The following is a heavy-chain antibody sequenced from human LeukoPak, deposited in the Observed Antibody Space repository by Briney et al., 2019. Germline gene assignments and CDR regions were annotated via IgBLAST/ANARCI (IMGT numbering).Heavy chain of an antibody. CDR3: ARGRYTGYDSGYLDY. D-gene: IGHD5-12*01. J-gene: IGHJ4*02. CDR2: ISYDGTNT. V-gene: IGHV3-30*04. Sequence: PGGSLRLSCAASGFTFSSYAMHWVRQAPGKGLEWVAAISYDGTNTYYTDSAKGRFTISRDNSKNTLYLQMNSLRAEDTAVYSCARGRYTGYDSGYLDYWGQGILVTVS. CDR1: GFTFSSYA.